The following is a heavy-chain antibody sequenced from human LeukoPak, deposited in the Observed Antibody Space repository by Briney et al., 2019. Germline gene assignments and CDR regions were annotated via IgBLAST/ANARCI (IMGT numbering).Heavy chain of an antibody. CDR1: GFTFSSYS. Sequence: GGSLRLSCAASGFTFSSYSMNWVRQAPGKGLEWVSYISSSSSTIYYADSVKGRFTISRDNAKNSLYLQMNSLRAEDTAVYYCARVVTWFGELNDYWGQGTLVTVSS. CDR3: ARVVTWFGELNDY. V-gene: IGHV3-48*01. CDR2: ISSSSSTI. J-gene: IGHJ4*02. D-gene: IGHD3-10*01.